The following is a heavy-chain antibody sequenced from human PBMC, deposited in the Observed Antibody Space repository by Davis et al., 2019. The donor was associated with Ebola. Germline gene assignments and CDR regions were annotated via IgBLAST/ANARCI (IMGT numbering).Heavy chain of an antibody. CDR2: IHYSGST. Sequence: MPSETLSLTCTVSGGSISSGDYYWSWIRQHPGKGLEWIGYIHYSGSTYYNPSLKSRLTISADTSKNHFSLKLTSVTAADTAVYYCARARRGGWDYWGQGTLVTGSS. CDR1: GGSISSGDYY. J-gene: IGHJ4*02. CDR3: ARARRGGWDY. V-gene: IGHV4-30-4*01. D-gene: IGHD6-19*01.